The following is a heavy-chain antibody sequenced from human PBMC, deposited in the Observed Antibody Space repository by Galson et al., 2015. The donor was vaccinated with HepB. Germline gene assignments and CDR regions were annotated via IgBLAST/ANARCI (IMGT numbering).Heavy chain of an antibody. CDR3: ARDRATFSCDSGGFCGYYGLDV. J-gene: IGHJ6*02. Sequence: SLRLSCAASGLTVSSNYMTWVRQAPGKGLEWVSSIYSDGVTYYTDSVKGRFTISRDTSKNHLYLQMNNLRGEDTAVYFCARDRATFSCDSGGFCGYYGLDVWGQGITVAGSS. V-gene: IGHV3-66*01. CDR2: IYSDGVT. CDR1: GLTVSSNY. D-gene: IGHD2-15*01.